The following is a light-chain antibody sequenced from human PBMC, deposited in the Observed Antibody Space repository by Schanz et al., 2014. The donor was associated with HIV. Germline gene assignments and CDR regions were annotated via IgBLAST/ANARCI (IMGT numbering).Light chain of an antibody. V-gene: IGKV1-5*03. CDR2: KAS. J-gene: IGKJ1*01. CDR3: QQYNSYPGT. CDR1: QNIGTW. Sequence: QMIQSPSTLSASVGDRVTITCRASQNIGTWLAWYQQRPGKAPNLLIYKASNLHTGVPSRFSGSGSGTEFTLSISNLQPDDFATYYCQQYNSYPGTFGQGTKVEIK.